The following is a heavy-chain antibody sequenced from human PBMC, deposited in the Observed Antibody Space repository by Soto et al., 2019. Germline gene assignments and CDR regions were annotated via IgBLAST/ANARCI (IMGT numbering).Heavy chain of an antibody. CDR3: ATGGGWLQNSNLRGLYFDY. D-gene: IGHD6-19*01. CDR1: GGSISGSY. J-gene: IGHJ4*02. CDR2: ISYTGSA. Sequence: SETLSLTCSVSGGSISGSYCSWIRQPPEKGLEWIASISYTGSATHNPSLKSRVSVSVDTTENQCSLKLTSVTAADTATYYCATGGGWLQNSNLRGLYFDYWGQGALATVSS. V-gene: IGHV4-59*01.